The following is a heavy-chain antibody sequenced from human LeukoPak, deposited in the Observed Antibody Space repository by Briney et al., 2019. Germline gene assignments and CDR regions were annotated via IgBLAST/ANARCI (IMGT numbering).Heavy chain of an antibody. CDR2: INTNTGNP. V-gene: IGHV7-4-1*02. D-gene: IGHD3-10*02. J-gene: IGHJ5*02. CDR1: GYTFTSYA. Sequence: ASVKVSCKASGYTFTSYAMNWVRQAPGQGLGWMGWINTNTGNPTYAQGFTGRFVFSLDTSVSTAYLQISSLKAEDTAVYYCARTVRDQGVNWFDPWGQGTLVTVSS. CDR3: ARTVRDQGVNWFDP.